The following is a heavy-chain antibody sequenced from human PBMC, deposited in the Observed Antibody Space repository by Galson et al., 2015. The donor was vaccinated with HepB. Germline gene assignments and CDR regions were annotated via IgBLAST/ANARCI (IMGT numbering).Heavy chain of an antibody. CDR3: ASDPRSLRGIAATGAGWYFDL. V-gene: IGHV3-7*03. CDR2: IKQDGSEK. Sequence: LRLSCAASGFTFSSYWMSWVRQAPGKGLEWVANIKQDGSEKYYVDSVKGRFTISRDNAKNSLYLQMNSLRAEGTAVYYCASDPRSLRGIAATGAGWYFDLWGRGTLVTVSS. CDR1: GFTFSSYW. D-gene: IGHD6-13*01. J-gene: IGHJ2*01.